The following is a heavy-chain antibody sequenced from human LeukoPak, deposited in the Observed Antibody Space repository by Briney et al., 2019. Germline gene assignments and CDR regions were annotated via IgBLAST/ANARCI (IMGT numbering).Heavy chain of an antibody. V-gene: IGHV3-20*04. CDR2: IVWNGGST. J-gene: IGHJ5*02. CDR3: VRDSPKTAGTYNWFDT. CDR1: GFTFDGYG. D-gene: IGHD2-21*02. Sequence: GGSLRLSCAASGFTFDGYGMDWVRQAPGKGLEWVSGIVWNGGSTNYADSVKGRFTISRDNAKNSLYLQMNSLRAEDTAFYYCVRDSPKTAGTYNWFDTWGRGTLVTVSS.